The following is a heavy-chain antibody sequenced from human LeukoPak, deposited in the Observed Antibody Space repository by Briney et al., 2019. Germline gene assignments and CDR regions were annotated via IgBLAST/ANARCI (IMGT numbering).Heavy chain of an antibody. CDR3: VGGVEY. CDR2: ISGTGGAT. V-gene: IGHV3-23*01. Sequence: GGSLRLSCVASGFSFGNYAMSWVRQAPGKGLQWVSQISGTGGATWYAGFARGRFTISRDNGANSVHLVMRGLRGEDSGLYYCVGGVEYWGQGALVTVFS. D-gene: IGHD1-26*01. CDR1: GFSFGNYA. J-gene: IGHJ4*02.